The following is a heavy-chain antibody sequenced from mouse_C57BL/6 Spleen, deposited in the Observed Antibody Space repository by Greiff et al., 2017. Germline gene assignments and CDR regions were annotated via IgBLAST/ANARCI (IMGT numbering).Heavy chain of an antibody. CDR3: ARSPVADFDY. V-gene: IGHV1-81*01. D-gene: IGHD1-1*01. CDR1: GYTFTSYG. CDR2: IYPSSGNT. J-gene: IGHJ2*01. Sequence: VQLQQSGAELVRPGASVKLSCKASGYTFTSYGISWVKQRTGQGLEWIGEIYPSSGNTYYNEKFKGKATLTADKSSSTAYMQLRSLTSEDSAVYFCARSPVADFDYWGQGTTLTVSS.